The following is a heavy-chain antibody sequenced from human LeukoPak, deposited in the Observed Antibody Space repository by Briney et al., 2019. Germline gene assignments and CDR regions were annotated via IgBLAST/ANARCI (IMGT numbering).Heavy chain of an antibody. CDR3: ARAPGGYDILTGYFDY. J-gene: IGHJ4*02. CDR2: IYSGGST. Sequence: GGSLRLSCAASGFTVSSNYMSWVRQAPGKGLEWVSVIYSGGSTYYAGSVKGRFTISRDNSKNTLYLQMNSLRAEDTAVYYCARAPGGYDILTGYFDYWGQGTLVTVSS. V-gene: IGHV3-66*01. D-gene: IGHD3-9*01. CDR1: GFTVSSNY.